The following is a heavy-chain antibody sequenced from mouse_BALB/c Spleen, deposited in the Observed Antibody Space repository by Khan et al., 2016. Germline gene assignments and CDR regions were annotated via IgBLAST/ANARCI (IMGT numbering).Heavy chain of an antibody. CDR3: ATTVVGYFDV. V-gene: IGHV14-3*02. CDR1: GFNIKDTY. Sequence: VQLQQSGAELVKPGASVKLSCTASGFNIKDTYMHWVKQRPEQGLEWIGRIDPANGNTKYDPKFQGKATITADTSSNTAYLQLSSLTSEDTAVYYCATTVVGYFDVWGAGTTVTVSS. CDR2: IDPANGNT. J-gene: IGHJ1*01. D-gene: IGHD1-1*01.